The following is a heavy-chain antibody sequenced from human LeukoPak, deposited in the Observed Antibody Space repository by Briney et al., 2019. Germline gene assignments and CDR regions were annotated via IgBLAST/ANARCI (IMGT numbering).Heavy chain of an antibody. CDR3: AKDQRGMAVAGIGWYFDL. Sequence: GGTLRLSCADSGFTFRYYGMSWGRQAPGKGLEWASIIYIGGGTYYSDCVAGSFIFSSYNYINMLSLQMNRLRTEDTGVYYCAKDQRGMAVAGIGWYFDLWGRGTLVTVSS. CDR2: IYIGGGT. V-gene: IGHV3-66*01. J-gene: IGHJ2*01. CDR1: GFTFRYYG. D-gene: IGHD6-19*01.